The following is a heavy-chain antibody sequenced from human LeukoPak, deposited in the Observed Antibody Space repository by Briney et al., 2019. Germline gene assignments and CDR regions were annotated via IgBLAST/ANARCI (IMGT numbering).Heavy chain of an antibody. V-gene: IGHV3-7*05. D-gene: IGHD3-16*02. CDR2: IKQDGIEK. CDR1: GFTFSSHW. Sequence: GGSLRLSCAASGFTFSSHWMIWVRQAPGKGLEWVANIKQDGIEKYYVDSVKGRFTISRDNAKNSLYLQMNSLRAEDTAAYYCARAVDDYVWGSYRPPGHWGQGTLVTVSS. CDR3: ARAVDDYVWGSYRPPGH. J-gene: IGHJ4*02.